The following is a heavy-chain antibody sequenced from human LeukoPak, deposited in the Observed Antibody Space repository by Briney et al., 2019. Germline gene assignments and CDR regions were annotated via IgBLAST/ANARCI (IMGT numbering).Heavy chain of an antibody. D-gene: IGHD6-13*01. Sequence: GGSLRLSCAASGFTFSSYAMSWVRQAPGKGLEWVSAISGSGGSTYYADSVKGRFTISRDNSKNTLYLQMNSLRAEDTAVYYCAKLVLCGYSSSCVEWFDPWGQGTLVTVSS. CDR1: GFTFSSYA. J-gene: IGHJ5*02. V-gene: IGHV3-23*01. CDR3: AKLVLCGYSSSCVEWFDP. CDR2: ISGSGGST.